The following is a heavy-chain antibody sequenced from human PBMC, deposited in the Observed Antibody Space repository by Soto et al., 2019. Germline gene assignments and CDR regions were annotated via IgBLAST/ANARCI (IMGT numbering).Heavy chain of an antibody. Sequence: QVQLVESGGGVVQPGRSLRLSCAASGFTFKNNAMHWVRQAAGKGLEWVAQIWYDGSKKYYTDSVRGRFTISRENLKNTVYLQMDSLRAEDTAVYYCARDGQQMAPYAMDVWGQGTTVTVSS. CDR3: ARDGQQMAPYAMDV. CDR1: GFTFKNNA. J-gene: IGHJ6*02. CDR2: IWYDGSKK. V-gene: IGHV3-33*01. D-gene: IGHD6-13*01.